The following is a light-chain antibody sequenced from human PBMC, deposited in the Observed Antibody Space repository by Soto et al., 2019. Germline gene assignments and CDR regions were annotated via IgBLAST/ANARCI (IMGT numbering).Light chain of an antibody. Sequence: QSVLTQPASVSGSPGQSIAISCTGTSSDVGAYDYVSWYQQHPDKVPKLMIYEVTSRPSGVSSRFSGSKSGNTASLTISGLQAENEADYYCSSNRSDSTRVFGTGTKVTVL. CDR2: EVT. CDR1: SSDVGAYDY. J-gene: IGLJ1*01. V-gene: IGLV2-14*01. CDR3: SSNRSDSTRV.